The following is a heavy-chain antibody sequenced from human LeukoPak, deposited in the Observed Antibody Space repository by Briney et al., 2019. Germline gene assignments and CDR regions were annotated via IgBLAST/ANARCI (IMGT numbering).Heavy chain of an antibody. CDR3: ARQGGYYYYGMDV. J-gene: IGHJ6*02. D-gene: IGHD3-16*01. CDR1: GGSISSYY. Sequence: SETLSLTCTVSGGSISSYYWSWLRQPPGKGLEWIGYIYYSGSTNYNPSLKSRVTISVDTSKNQFSLKLSSVTAADTAVYYCARQGGYYYYGMDVWGQGTTVTVSS. V-gene: IGHV4-59*08. CDR2: IYYSGST.